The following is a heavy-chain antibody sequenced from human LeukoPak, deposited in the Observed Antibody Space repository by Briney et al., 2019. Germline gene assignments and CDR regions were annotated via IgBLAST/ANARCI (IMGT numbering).Heavy chain of an antibody. CDR1: GGSFSGYY. CDR3: ARGGTWYSGSAGIDY. Sequence: PSETLSLTCAVSGGSFSGYYWSWIRHPPAQGLEWIGEGNHSGSTNYNPSHKSRVTISVDTSKNQFSLKLSSVTAADAAVYYCARGGTWYSGSAGIDYWGQGTLVTVSS. V-gene: IGHV4-34*01. J-gene: IGHJ4*02. D-gene: IGHD1-26*01. CDR2: GNHSGST.